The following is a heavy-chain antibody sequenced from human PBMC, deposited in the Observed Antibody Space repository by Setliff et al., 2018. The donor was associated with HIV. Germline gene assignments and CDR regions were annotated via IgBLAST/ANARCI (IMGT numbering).Heavy chain of an antibody. CDR3: AKSRTIYGEVIIQWAYMDV. J-gene: IGHJ6*02. CDR2: IWYDGSNK. CDR1: GFTFSSYG. V-gene: IGHV3-30*02. Sequence: GGSLRLSCAASGFTFSSYGMHWVRQAPGKGLEWVAVIWYDGSNKYYADSVKGRFTISRDNSKNTLYLQMNSLRVEDTAVYYCAKSRTIYGEVIIQWAYMDVWGQGTTVTVSS. D-gene: IGHD3-3*01.